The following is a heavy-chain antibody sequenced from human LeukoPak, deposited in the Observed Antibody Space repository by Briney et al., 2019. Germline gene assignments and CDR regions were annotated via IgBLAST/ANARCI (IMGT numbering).Heavy chain of an antibody. D-gene: IGHD3-16*02. J-gene: IGHJ4*02. CDR2: INHSGST. V-gene: IGHV4-34*01. CDR1: GGSFSGYY. Sequence: SETLSLTCAVYGGSFSGYYWSWIRQPPGKGLEWIGEINHSGSTNYNPSPKSRVTISVDTSKNQFSLKLSPVTAADTAVYYCARSPQRLYYDYVWGSYRYTGYYFDYWGQGTLVTVSS. CDR3: ARSPQRLYYDYVWGSYRYTGYYFDY.